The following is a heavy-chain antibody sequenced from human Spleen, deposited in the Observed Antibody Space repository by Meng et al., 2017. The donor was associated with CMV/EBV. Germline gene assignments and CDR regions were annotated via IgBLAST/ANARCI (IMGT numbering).Heavy chain of an antibody. CDR1: GGSISSYY. Sequence: GSLRLSCTVSGGSISSYYWSWIRQPPGKGLEWIGYIYYSGSTNYNPSLKSRVTISLDTSKNQFSLKLNSVTAADTAMYYCARNGDAYSFDIWGQGTMVTVSS. CDR3: ARNGDAYSFDI. CDR2: IYYSGST. V-gene: IGHV4-59*01. J-gene: IGHJ3*02. D-gene: IGHD1-26*01.